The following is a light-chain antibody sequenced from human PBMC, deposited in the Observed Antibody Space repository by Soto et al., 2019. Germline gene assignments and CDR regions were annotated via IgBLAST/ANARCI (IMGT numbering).Light chain of an antibody. Sequence: QSALTQPASVSGSPGQSITISCTGTSSDVGGNKYVSWYQQYPGKVPKLLINKVSNRPSGVSNRFSGSKSGNTASLTISGLLAEDEADYYCCSYAGSSTYVVFGGGTKLTVL. J-gene: IGLJ2*01. V-gene: IGLV2-14*01. CDR2: KVS. CDR3: CSYAGSSTYVV. CDR1: SSDVGGNKY.